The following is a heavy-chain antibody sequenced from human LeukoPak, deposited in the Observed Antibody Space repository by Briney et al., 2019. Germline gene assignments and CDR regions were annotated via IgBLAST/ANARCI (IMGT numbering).Heavy chain of an antibody. CDR2: IYYSGST. D-gene: IGHD3-16*02. J-gene: IGHJ4*02. Sequence: SETLSLTCTVSGGSISSYYWSWIRQPPGKGLEWIGYIYYSGSTNYNPSLKSLVTISVDTSKNQFSLKLSSVTAADTAVYYCARGTDYDYVWGSYRTFDYWGQGTLVTVSS. CDR3: ARGTDYDYVWGSYRTFDY. V-gene: IGHV4-59*01. CDR1: GGSISSYY.